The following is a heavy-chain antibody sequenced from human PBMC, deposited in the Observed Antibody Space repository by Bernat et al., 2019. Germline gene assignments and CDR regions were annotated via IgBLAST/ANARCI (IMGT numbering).Heavy chain of an antibody. CDR3: AKEDYYDSSGFDY. V-gene: IGHV3-30*18. J-gene: IGHJ4*02. Sequence: VQLVESGGGLVKPGGSLRLSCAASGFTFSSYGMHWVRQAPGKGLEWVAVISYDGSNKYYADSVKGRFTISRDNSKNTLYLQMNSLRAEDTAVYYCAKEDYYDSSGFDYWGQGTLVTVSS. D-gene: IGHD3-22*01. CDR2: ISYDGSNK. CDR1: GFTFSSYG.